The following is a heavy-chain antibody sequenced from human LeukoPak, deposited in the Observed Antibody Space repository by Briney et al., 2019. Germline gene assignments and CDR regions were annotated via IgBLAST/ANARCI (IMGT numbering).Heavy chain of an antibody. V-gene: IGHV4-34*01. J-gene: IGHJ6*03. CDR1: GGSFSGYY. CDR2: INHSGST. D-gene: IGHD3-22*01. CDR3: ARAGHYYDSSGREYIGRYYYYYMDV. Sequence: SETLSLTCAVYGGSFSGYYWSWIRQPPGKGLEWIGEINHSGSTNYNPSLKSRVTISVDTSKNQFSLKLSSVTAADTAVYYCARAGHYYDSSGREYIGRYYYYYMDVWGKGTTVTVSS.